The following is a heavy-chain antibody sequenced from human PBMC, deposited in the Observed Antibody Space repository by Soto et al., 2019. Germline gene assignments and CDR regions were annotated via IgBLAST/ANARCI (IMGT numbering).Heavy chain of an antibody. J-gene: IGHJ4*02. V-gene: IGHV3-15*07. Sequence: EVQLVESGGGLLKPGGSLRLSCAASGFTFSNAWMHWVRQAPGKGLEWVGRIKSKTDGGTTDYAAPVKGRFTISRDDSKNTLYLQMNSLKTEDTAVYYCTTDRRYTSRRNFDYWGQGTLVTVSS. CDR3: TTDRRYTSRRNFDY. CDR2: IKSKTDGGTT. CDR1: GFTFSNAW. D-gene: IGHD6-13*01.